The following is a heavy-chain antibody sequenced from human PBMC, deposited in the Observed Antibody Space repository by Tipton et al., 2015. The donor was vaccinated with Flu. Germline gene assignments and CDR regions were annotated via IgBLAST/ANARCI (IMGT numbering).Heavy chain of an antibody. J-gene: IGHJ6*02. CDR3: ARDHPPSITVLGEITDYFGMAV. D-gene: IGHD3-3*01. V-gene: IGHV3-7*01. CDR1: GFTFSTYW. CDR2: INQDGGEK. Sequence: SLRLSCAASGFTFSTYWMSWVRQAPGKGLEWVANINQDGGEKYSVDSVKGRFTISRDNVKNSLYLQMNSLRAEDTAVYYCARDHPPSITVLGEITDYFGMAVWGQGTTVTVSS.